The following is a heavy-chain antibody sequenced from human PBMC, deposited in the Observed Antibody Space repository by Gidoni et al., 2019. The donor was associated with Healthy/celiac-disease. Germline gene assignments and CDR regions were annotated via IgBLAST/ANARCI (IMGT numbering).Heavy chain of an antibody. CDR3: ARGVVGGDYGMDV. CDR1: GFTFSSSA. D-gene: IGHD1-26*01. J-gene: IGHJ6*02. CDR2: ISYDGSNK. Sequence: QVQLVESGGGVVQPGRSLRLSCAASGFTFSSSAMHWVRQAPGKGLEWVAVISYDGSNKYYADSVKGRFTISRDNSKNTLYLQMNSLRAEDTAVYYCARGVVGGDYGMDVWGQGTTVTVSS. V-gene: IGHV3-30-3*01.